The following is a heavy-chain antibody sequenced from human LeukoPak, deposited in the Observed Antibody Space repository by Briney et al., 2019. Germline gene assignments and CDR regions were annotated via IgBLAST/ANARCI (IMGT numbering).Heavy chain of an antibody. J-gene: IGHJ6*02. D-gene: IGHD3-16*01. V-gene: IGHV3-33*01. CDR1: GFTFSSYG. CDR3: SRNHYDRKGLDV. CDR2: IWYDGSDK. Sequence: GGSLRLSCAASGFTFSSYGMHGVGQAPGKGLEGGAVIWYDGSDKNYAASVRGRFSISRDDSKNTVYLQMNSLRGEDTAVYYCSRNHYDRKGLDVWGQGTTVTVSS.